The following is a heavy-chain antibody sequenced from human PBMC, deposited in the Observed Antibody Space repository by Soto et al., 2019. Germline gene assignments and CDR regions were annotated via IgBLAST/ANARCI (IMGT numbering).Heavy chain of an antibody. CDR2: IYYSGST. J-gene: IGHJ6*02. D-gene: IGHD3-3*01. CDR1: GGSISSGSYY. V-gene: IGHV4-61*01. Sequence: LSLTCTVSGGSISSGSYYWSWIRQPPGKGLEWIGYIYYSGSTNYNPSLKSRVTISVDTSKNQFSLKLSSVTAADTAVYYCARDLYDFWSGRPLYGMDVWGQGTTVTVSS. CDR3: ARDLYDFWSGRPLYGMDV.